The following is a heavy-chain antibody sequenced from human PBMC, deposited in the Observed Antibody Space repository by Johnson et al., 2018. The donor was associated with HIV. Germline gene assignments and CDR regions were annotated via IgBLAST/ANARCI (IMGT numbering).Heavy chain of an antibody. J-gene: IGHJ3*02. CDR3: ARNAWGSSSGSRI. CDR1: GFTVSSTY. D-gene: IGHD6-6*01. V-gene: IGHV3-66*01. Sequence: VQLVESGGGLVQPGGSLRLSCAASGFTVSSTYMSWVRQAPGKGLEWVSIIYSDGATYYVDSVKGRFTISRDNAKNSLYLQMNSLRAEDTAVYYCARNAWGSSSGSRIWGQGTMVTVSS. CDR2: IYSDGAT.